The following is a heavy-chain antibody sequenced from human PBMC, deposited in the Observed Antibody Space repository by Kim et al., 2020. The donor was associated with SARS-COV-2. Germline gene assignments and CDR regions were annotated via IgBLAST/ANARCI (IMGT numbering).Heavy chain of an antibody. CDR3: ARLPQGLSGSFLDY. D-gene: IGHD1-26*01. Sequence: SETLSLTCTVSGGSISSSSYYWGWIRQPPGKGLEWIGSIYYSGSTYYNPSLKSRVTISVDTSKNQFSLKLSSVTAADTAVYYCARLPQGLSGSFLDYWGEGTLVTVSS. J-gene: IGHJ4*02. CDR1: GGSISSSSYY. CDR2: IYYSGST. V-gene: IGHV4-39*01.